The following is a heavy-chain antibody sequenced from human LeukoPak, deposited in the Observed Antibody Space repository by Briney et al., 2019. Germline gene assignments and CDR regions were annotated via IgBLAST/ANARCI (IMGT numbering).Heavy chain of an antibody. CDR2: IKQDGSEK. Sequence: GGSLRLSCAASGFTFSSYWMSWVRQAPGKGLEWVANIKQDGSEKYYVDSVKGRFTISRDNAKNTLYLQMNRLRAEDTAVYYCARVWLEYSSSWYFDYWGQGTLVTVSS. V-gene: IGHV3-7*01. CDR1: GFTFSSYW. J-gene: IGHJ4*02. D-gene: IGHD6-13*01. CDR3: ARVWLEYSSSWYFDY.